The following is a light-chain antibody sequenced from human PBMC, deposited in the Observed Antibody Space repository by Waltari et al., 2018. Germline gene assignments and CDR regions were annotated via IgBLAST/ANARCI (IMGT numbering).Light chain of an antibody. Sequence: SYVVTQSPSVSVAPGETARITCGGDNIGSKSVHWYQQRPGQAPVLVISYDSDRPSGIPERFSGSNCGNTATRTISGVEAEDEADYYCLVWHSTIDHQGVFGGGTKLTVL. CDR3: LVWHSTIDHQGV. V-gene: IGLV3-21*04. CDR2: YDS. CDR1: NIGSKS. J-gene: IGLJ2*01.